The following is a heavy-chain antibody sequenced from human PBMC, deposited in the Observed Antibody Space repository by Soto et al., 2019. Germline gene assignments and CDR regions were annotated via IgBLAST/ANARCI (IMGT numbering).Heavy chain of an antibody. J-gene: IGHJ6*02. Sequence: EVQLVESGGGLKQPGGSLRLSCAASGFTCRSYSMNWVRQAPGKGLEWVSYISSSNRTINYADSVKGRFIISRDNAKNSLYLQMHSLRDEDTAVYYCAREGWPLLQTGMDVWGQGTTVTVSS. V-gene: IGHV3-48*02. CDR2: ISSSNRTI. CDR1: GFTCRSYS. D-gene: IGHD2-15*01. CDR3: AREGWPLLQTGMDV.